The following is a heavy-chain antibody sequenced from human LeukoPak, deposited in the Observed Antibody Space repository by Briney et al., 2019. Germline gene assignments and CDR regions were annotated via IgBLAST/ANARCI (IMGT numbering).Heavy chain of an antibody. CDR1: GGSISSYY. D-gene: IGHD2-21*02. Sequence: SETLSLTCTVSGGSISSYYWSWIRQPAGKGLEWIGRIYTSGSTNYNPSLKSRVTISVDTSKNQFSLKLSSVTAADTAVYYCAREGGEGCGGDCYDLLTEWGQGTLVTVSS. V-gene: IGHV4-4*07. CDR2: IYTSGST. J-gene: IGHJ4*02. CDR3: AREGGEGCGGDCYDLLTE.